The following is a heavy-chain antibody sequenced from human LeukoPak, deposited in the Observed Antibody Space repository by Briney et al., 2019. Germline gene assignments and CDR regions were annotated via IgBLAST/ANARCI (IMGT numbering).Heavy chain of an antibody. CDR3: AGNDYSSGPTSNWFDP. D-gene: IGHD3-22*01. CDR2: INPNSGDT. Sequence: ASVKVSCKASGYTFSGYCMHWVRQAPGQGLEWVGWINPNSGDTKYAQKFQGRVTMTRDTSISTAYMELTTLRSDDTAVSYCAGNDYSSGPTSNWFDPWGQGTLVTVSS. V-gene: IGHV1-2*02. CDR1: GYTFSGYC. J-gene: IGHJ5*02.